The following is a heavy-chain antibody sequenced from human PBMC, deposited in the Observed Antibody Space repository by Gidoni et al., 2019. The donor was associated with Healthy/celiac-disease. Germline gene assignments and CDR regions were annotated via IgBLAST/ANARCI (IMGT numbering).Heavy chain of an antibody. CDR2: IYWDDDK. J-gene: IGHJ4*02. CDR1: GFSLRTSGVG. D-gene: IGHD3-10*01. Sequence: QITLKESGPTLVKPTQTLTLTCTFSGFSLRTSGVGVGWIRQPPGKALEWLSLIYWDDDKRYSPSLKSRLTITKDTSKNQVVLTMTNMDPVDTATYYCARAYGSGSCDYWGQGTLVTVSS. V-gene: IGHV2-5*02. CDR3: ARAYGSGSCDY.